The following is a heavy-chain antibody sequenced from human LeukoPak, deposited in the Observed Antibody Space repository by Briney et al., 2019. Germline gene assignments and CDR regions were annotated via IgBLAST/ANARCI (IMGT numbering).Heavy chain of an antibody. CDR2: MNPNSGNT. Sequence: GASVKVSCKASGYTFTSYDINWVRQATGQGLEWMGWMNPNSGNTGYAQKFQGRVTMTRNTSISTAYMELSSLRSEDTAVYYCARENRFVLRSLGVVIRFDPWGQGTLVTVSS. CDR1: GYTFTSYD. V-gene: IGHV1-8*01. J-gene: IGHJ5*02. CDR3: ARENRFVLRSLGVVIRFDP. D-gene: IGHD3-3*01.